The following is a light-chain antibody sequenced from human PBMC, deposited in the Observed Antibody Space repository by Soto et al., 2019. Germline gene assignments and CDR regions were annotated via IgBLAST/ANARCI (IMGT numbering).Light chain of an antibody. CDR2: RNN. CDR1: SSNIGSNY. CDR3: AAWDDSLSAYVV. J-gene: IGLJ2*01. Sequence: QSVLTQPPSASGTPGQRFTISCSGSSSNIGSNYVYWYQQLPGTAPKLLIYRNNQRPSGVPDRFSGSKSGTSASLAISGLRSEDEADYYCAAWDDSLSAYVVFGGGTTLTVL. V-gene: IGLV1-47*01.